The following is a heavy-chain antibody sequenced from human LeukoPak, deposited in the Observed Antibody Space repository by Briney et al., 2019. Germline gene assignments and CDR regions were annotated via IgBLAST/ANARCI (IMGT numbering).Heavy chain of an antibody. CDR2: IYTSGST. V-gene: IGHV4-4*07. CDR1: GGSIGSYY. J-gene: IGHJ4*02. CDR3: AREGGYSYGTPIDY. Sequence: PSETLSLTCTVSGGSIGSYYWSWIRQPAGKGLEWIGRIYTSGSTNYNPSLKSRVTISVDTSKNQFSLKLSSVTAADTAAYYCAREGGYSYGTPIDYWGQGTLVTVSS. D-gene: IGHD5-18*01.